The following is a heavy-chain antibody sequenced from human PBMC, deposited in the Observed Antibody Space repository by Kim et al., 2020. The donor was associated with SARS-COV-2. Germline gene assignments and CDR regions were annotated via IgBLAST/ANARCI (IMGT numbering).Heavy chain of an antibody. CDR1: GFTFDTYA. J-gene: IGHJ6*02. CDR2: ISGGAVNK. V-gene: IGHV3-23*01. D-gene: IGHD2-21*01. CDR3: AKMVIMDGYNYFYYYAMDV. Sequence: GGSLRLSCVASGFTFDTYAMSWVRQAPGKGPEGVSVISGGAVNKFYADSVRGRFTISRDNSKNTLYLQMNSLRDEDTALYYCAKMVIMDGYNYFYYYAMDVGGQGTTVTVSS.